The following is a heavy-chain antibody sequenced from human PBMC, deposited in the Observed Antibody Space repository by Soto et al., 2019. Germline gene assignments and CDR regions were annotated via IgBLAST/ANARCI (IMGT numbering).Heavy chain of an antibody. Sequence: SETLSLTCAVYGGSFSGYYWSWIRQPPGKGLEWIGEINHSGSTNYNPSLKSRVTISVDTSKNQFSLKLSSVTAADTAVYYCARGLSYYYKYYYYGMDVWGQGTTVTVSS. CDR1: GGSFSGYY. CDR3: ARGLSYYYKYYYYGMDV. V-gene: IGHV4-34*01. J-gene: IGHJ6*02. D-gene: IGHD3-22*01. CDR2: INHSGST.